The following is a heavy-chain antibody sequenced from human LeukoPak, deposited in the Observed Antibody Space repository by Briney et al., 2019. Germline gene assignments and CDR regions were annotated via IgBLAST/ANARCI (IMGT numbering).Heavy chain of an antibody. Sequence: ASVKVSCKASGYTFTGYYMHWVRQAPGQGLEWMGWINPNSGGTNYAQKFQGRVTMTRDTSISTAYMELSRLRSDDTAVYYCARRKVGGVNRSYYMDVWGKGTTVTVSS. CDR1: GYTFTGYY. J-gene: IGHJ6*03. CDR3: ARRKVGGVNRSYYMDV. CDR2: INPNSGGT. D-gene: IGHD3-16*01. V-gene: IGHV1-2*02.